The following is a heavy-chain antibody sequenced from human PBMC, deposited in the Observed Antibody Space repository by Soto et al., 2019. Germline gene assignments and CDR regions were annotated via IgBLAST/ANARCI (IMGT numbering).Heavy chain of an antibody. CDR3: ARDGRVVDTGVDV. CDR2: ISYDGSNK. CDR1: GFTFSSYA. V-gene: IGHV3-30-3*01. J-gene: IGHJ6*02. Sequence: QVQLVESGGGVVQPGRSLRLSCAASGFTFSSYAMHWVRQAPGKGLEWVAVISYDGSNKYYADSVKGRFTISRDNSKNALYLKMNSLRAEDTAVYYCARDGRVVDTGVDVWGQGTTVTVSS. D-gene: IGHD2-21*01.